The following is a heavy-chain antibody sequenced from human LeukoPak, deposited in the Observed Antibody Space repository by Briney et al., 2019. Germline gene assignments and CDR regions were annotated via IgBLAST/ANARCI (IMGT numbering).Heavy chain of an antibody. CDR1: GGSISSGGYY. CDR2: IYYSGST. V-gene: IGHV4-31*03. Sequence: SETLSLTCTVSGGSISSGGYYWSWIRQHPGKGLEWIGYIYYSGSTYYNPSLKSRVTISVDTSKNQFSLKLSSVTAADTAVYYCAKRERMSRRWLQFSYYFDYWGQGTLVTVSS. J-gene: IGHJ4*02. D-gene: IGHD5-24*01. CDR3: AKRERMSRRWLQFSYYFDY.